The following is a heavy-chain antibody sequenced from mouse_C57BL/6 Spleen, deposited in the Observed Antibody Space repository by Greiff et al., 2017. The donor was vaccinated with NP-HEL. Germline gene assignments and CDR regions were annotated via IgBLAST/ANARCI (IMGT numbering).Heavy chain of an antibody. V-gene: IGHV1-15*01. CDR2: INPGTGGT. J-gene: IGHJ4*01. D-gene: IGHD2-13*01. CDR3: TRSDYEDYARDD. Sequence: QVQLKQSGAELVRPGASVTLSCKASGYTFTDYEMHWVKQTPVHGLEWIGAINPGTGGTAYTQQFKGRAILTADNSSSTAYMRLRSLKSEDSAVYSCTRSDYEDYARDDWGQGTSVTVSS. CDR1: GYTFTDYE.